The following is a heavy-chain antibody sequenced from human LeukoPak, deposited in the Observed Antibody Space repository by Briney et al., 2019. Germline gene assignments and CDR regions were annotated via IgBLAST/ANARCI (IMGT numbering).Heavy chain of an antibody. V-gene: IGHV3-21*01. Sequence: GGSLRLSCAASGFTFSSYSMNWVRQAPGKGLEWVSSISSSSSYIYYADSVKGRFTISRDNAKNSLYLQMNSLRAEDTAVYYCARGKFGELYDFDYWGQGTLVTVSS. CDR1: GFTFSSYS. CDR3: ARGKFGELYDFDY. J-gene: IGHJ4*02. CDR2: ISSSSSYI. D-gene: IGHD3-10*01.